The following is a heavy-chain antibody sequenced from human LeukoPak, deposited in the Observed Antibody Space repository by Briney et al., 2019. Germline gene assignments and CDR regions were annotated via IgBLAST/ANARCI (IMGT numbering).Heavy chain of an antibody. Sequence: ASVKVSCKASGYTFTGYYMHWVRQAPGQGLEWMGWINPNSGGTNYAQKFQGRVTMTRDTSISTAYMELSRLRSDNTAVYYCARSRFRGSVSYYLDYWGQGTLVTVSS. CDR2: INPNSGGT. D-gene: IGHD3-10*01. J-gene: IGHJ4*02. V-gene: IGHV1-2*02. CDR3: ARSRFRGSVSYYLDY. CDR1: GYTFTGYY.